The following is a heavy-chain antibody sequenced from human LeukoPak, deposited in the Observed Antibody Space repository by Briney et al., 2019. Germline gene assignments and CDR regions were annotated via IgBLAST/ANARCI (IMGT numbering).Heavy chain of an antibody. CDR1: GFTFSGHW. CDR2: IKSDGSRT. CDR3: AREDYNDSGWYFDL. Sequence: GGSLRLSCAASGFTFSGHWMRWVSQAPGKGLVWVSRIKSDGSRTTYADSVKGRFTISRDNAKNTLYLQMNSLRAEDTAVYYCAREDYNDSGWYFDLWGRGTLVTVSS. D-gene: IGHD4-17*01. V-gene: IGHV3-74*01. J-gene: IGHJ2*01.